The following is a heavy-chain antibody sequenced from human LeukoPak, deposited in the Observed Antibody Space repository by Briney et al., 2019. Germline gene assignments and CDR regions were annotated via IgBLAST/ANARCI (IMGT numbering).Heavy chain of an antibody. CDR1: GFTFSDYD. CDR2: IGTAGDT. CDR3: ARVAKERVGGVYYFDY. J-gene: IGHJ4*02. Sequence: GSLRLSCAASGFTFSDYDMHWVRQATGKSLEWVSAIGTAGDTYYTGSVKGRFTISRENAKNSLYLQMNSLRAGDTAVYYCARVAKERVGGVYYFDYWGQGTLVTISS. V-gene: IGHV3-13*01. D-gene: IGHD1-1*01.